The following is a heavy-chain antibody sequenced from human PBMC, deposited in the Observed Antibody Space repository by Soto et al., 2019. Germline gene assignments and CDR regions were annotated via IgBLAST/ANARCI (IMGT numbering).Heavy chain of an antibody. J-gene: IGHJ6*02. CDR2: ISAYNGNT. CDR1: GYTFTNYG. CDR3: ARCLRGYAVYYYYYGMDV. V-gene: IGHV1-18*01. D-gene: IGHD3-22*01. Sequence: ASVKVSCKASGYTFTNYGISWVRQARGQGLEWMGWISAYNGNTNYAQKLQGRVTMTTDTSTSTAYMELRSLRSDDTAVYYCARCLRGYAVYYYYYGMDVWGQGTTVTVSS.